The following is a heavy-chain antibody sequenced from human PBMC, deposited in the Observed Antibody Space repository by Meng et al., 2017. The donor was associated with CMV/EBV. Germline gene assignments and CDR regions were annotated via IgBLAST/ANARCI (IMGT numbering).Heavy chain of an antibody. CDR3: ARDPDGDYDFDL. Sequence: GGSLRLSCVASGFSFSTYGMNWIRQAPGKGLEWVSFIDHRSNYIGYAGSVKGRFTISRDNAGNSLYLQMNSLRVDDTAVYHCARDPDGDYDFDLWGQGILVTVSS. CDR1: GFSFSTYG. J-gene: IGHJ4*02. D-gene: IGHD4-17*01. CDR2: IDHRSNYI. V-gene: IGHV3-21*05.